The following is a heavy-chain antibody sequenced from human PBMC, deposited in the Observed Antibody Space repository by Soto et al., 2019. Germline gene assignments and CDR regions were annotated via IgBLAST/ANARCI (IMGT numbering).Heavy chain of an antibody. D-gene: IGHD1-7*01. V-gene: IGHV1-18*01. CDR3: ARDRLVSTGTTHYYYGMDV. CDR1: GYTFTSYG. J-gene: IGHJ6*02. CDR2: ISAYHGNT. Sequence: ASVKVSCKASGYTFTSYGISWVRQAPGQGLEWMGWISAYHGNTTYAQKLQGRVTMTTDTSTSTAYMVLRSLRSDDTAVYYCARDRLVSTGTTHYYYGMDVWGQGTTGTVSS.